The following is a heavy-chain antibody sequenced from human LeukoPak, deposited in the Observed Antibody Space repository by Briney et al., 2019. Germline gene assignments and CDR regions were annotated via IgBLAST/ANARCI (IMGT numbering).Heavy chain of an antibody. CDR2: IIPIFGTA. J-gene: IGHJ6*03. V-gene: IGHV1-69*05. CDR1: GGTFSSYA. CDR3: ARTSFGNYYDGSGYPHYYYYYMDV. Sequence: SVKVSCKASGGTFSSYAISWVRQAPGQGLEWMGGIIPIFGTANYAQKFQGRVTITTDESTSTAYMELSSLRSEDTAVYYCARTSFGNYYDGSGYPHYYYYYMDVWGKGTTVTVSS. D-gene: IGHD3-22*01.